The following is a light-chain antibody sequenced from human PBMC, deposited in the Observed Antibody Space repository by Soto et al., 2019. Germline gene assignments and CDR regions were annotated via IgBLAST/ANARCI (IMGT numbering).Light chain of an antibody. V-gene: IGKV1-39*01. CDR2: AAS. J-gene: IGKJ5*01. CDR3: QQLNSYPIT. CDR1: QSISSY. Sequence: DIQMTQSPSSLSASVGDRCTISCLASQSISSYLNWYQQKPGKAPKLLIYAASSLQSGVPSRFSGSGSGTHFTLTISSLQPEDFATYYCQQLNSYPITFGQGTRLEIK.